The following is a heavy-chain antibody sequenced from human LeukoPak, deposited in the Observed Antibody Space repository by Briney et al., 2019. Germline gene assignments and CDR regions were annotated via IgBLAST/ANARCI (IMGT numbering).Heavy chain of an antibody. V-gene: IGHV3-53*01. Sequence: PGGSLRLSCAASGFTVSSNYMSWVRQAPGKGLEWVSVIHTGGSTYYADSVKGRFTISRDTSNNTLYLQMNSLRAEDTAVYYCASGRTYRHPFDSWGQGALVTVSS. D-gene: IGHD3-16*02. J-gene: IGHJ4*02. CDR2: IHTGGST. CDR1: GFTVSSNY. CDR3: ASGRTYRHPFDS.